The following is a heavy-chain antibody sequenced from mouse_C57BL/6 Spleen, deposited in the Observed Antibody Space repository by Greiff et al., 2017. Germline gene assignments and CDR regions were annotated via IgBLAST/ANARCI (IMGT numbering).Heavy chain of an antibody. V-gene: IGHV1-26*01. CDR1: GYTFTDYY. J-gene: IGHJ2*01. Sequence: EVQLQQSGPELVKPGASVKISCKASGYTFTDYYMNWVKQSHGKSLEWIGDINPNNGGTSYNQKFKGKATLTVDKSSSTAYMELRSLTSEDSAVYYCARWRYGSSYHYWGQGTTLTVSS. D-gene: IGHD1-1*01. CDR2: INPNNGGT. CDR3: ARWRYGSSYHY.